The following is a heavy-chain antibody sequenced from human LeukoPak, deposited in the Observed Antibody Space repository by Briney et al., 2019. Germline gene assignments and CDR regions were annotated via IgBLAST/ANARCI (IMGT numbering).Heavy chain of an antibody. Sequence: ASVKVSCKASGYTFTSYGISWVRQAPGQGLEWMGWISAYNGNTNYAQKLQGRVTMTTDTSTSTAYMELRSLRSDDTTVYYCARLDIVVVPENYYFDYWGQGTLVTVSS. V-gene: IGHV1-18*01. CDR2: ISAYNGNT. CDR1: GYTFTSYG. J-gene: IGHJ4*02. D-gene: IGHD2-2*01. CDR3: ARLDIVVVPENYYFDY.